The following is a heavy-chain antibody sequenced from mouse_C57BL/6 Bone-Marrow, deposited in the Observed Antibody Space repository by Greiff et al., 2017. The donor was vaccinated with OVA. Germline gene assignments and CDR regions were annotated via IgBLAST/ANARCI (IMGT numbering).Heavy chain of an antibody. D-gene: IGHD1-1*01. CDR2: ISDGGSYT. Sequence: DVHLVESGGGLVKPGGSLKLSCAASGFTFSSYAMSWVRQTPEKRLEWVATISDGGSYTYYPDNVKGRFTISRDNAKNNLYLQMSHLKSEDTAMYYCARGRDSFWYFDVWGTGTTVTVSS. CDR1: GFTFSSYA. CDR3: ARGRDSFWYFDV. V-gene: IGHV5-4*01. J-gene: IGHJ1*03.